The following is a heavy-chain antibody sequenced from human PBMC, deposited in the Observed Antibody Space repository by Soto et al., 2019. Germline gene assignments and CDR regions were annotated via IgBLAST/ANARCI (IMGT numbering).Heavy chain of an antibody. CDR2: ISYDGSNK. Sequence: QVQLVESGGGVVQPGRSLRLSCAASGFTFSSYAMHWVRQAPGKGLEWVAVISYDGSNKYYADSVKGRFTISRDNSKNTLYLQMNSLRAEDTAVYYCSGGDTVTTLYYYYGMDVW. J-gene: IGHJ6*01. CDR1: GFTFSSYA. CDR3: SGGDTVTTLYYYYGMDV. V-gene: IGHV3-30-3*01. D-gene: IGHD4-17*01.